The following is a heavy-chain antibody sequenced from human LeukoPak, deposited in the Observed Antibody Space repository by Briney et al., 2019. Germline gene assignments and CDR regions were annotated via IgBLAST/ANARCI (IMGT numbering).Heavy chain of an antibody. J-gene: IGHJ3*02. V-gene: IGHV4-31*03. Sequence: TSDTLSLTCTVSGGSISSGGYYWSWIRQHPGKGLEWIEYIYYSGSTYYNPSLKSRVTISVDTSKNQFSLKLSSVTAADTAVYYCARDPPYYDSSGRDDAFDIWGQGTMVTVSS. CDR1: GGSISSGGYY. D-gene: IGHD3-22*01. CDR2: IYYSGST. CDR3: ARDPPYYDSSGRDDAFDI.